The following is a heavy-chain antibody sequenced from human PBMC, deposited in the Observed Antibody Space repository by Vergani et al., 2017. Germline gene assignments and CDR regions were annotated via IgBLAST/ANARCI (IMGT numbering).Heavy chain of an antibody. J-gene: IGHJ6*04. CDR1: GYTFGHFD. D-gene: IGHD1-26*01. CDR2: IRYDGSNQ. V-gene: IGHV3-30*02. CDR3: AKKGGSLYYYGVDV. Sequence: QEQLLQSGGGVVQPGGSLRLSCIGSGYTFGHFDMHWVRQAPGKGLAWVACIRYDGSNQQYIDSVKGRFTISRDNSKDTLFLQMNGLRPEDTGTYFCAKKGGSLYYYGVDVWGEGTTITDSS.